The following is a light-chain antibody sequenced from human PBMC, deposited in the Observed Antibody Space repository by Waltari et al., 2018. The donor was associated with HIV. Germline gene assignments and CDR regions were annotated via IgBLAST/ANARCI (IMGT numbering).Light chain of an antibody. CDR2: DNN. Sequence: CSGSTSNIGNDYVSWYQHVPGAAPRLLIYDNNKRPSGIPDRFSGSRSGTSATLGITGLQTGDEAHYYCGTWDRSLSAAVFGGGTKLTVL. CDR3: GTWDRSLSAAV. CDR1: TSNIGNDY. J-gene: IGLJ3*02. V-gene: IGLV1-51*01.